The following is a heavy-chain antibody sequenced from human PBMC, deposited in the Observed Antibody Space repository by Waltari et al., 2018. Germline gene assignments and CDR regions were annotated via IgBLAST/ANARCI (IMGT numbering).Heavy chain of an antibody. J-gene: IGHJ6*02. CDR1: GYSFTSYW. D-gene: IGHD4-17*01. CDR3: ARSLAYGDYVYYYGMDV. Sequence: GESLKISCKGSGYSFTSYWIGWVRQMPGKGLEWMGIIYPGDSDTRYSPSFQGQVTISADKSISTAYLQWSSLKASDTAMYYCARSLAYGDYVYYYGMDVWGQGTTVTVSS. CDR2: IYPGDSDT. V-gene: IGHV5-51*03.